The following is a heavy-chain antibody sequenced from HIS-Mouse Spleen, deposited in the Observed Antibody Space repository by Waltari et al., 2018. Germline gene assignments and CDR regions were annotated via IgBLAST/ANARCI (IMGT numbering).Heavy chain of an antibody. CDR3: AREIPYSSSWYDWYFDL. CDR1: GGSISSSSYY. V-gene: IGHV4-39*07. J-gene: IGHJ2*01. D-gene: IGHD6-13*01. CDR2: IDYSGGT. Sequence: QLQLQESGPGLVKPSETLSLTCTVSGGSISSSSYYWGWIRQPPGKGLEWIGSIDYSGGTDYNPSLKSRVTISVDTSKNQFSLKLSSVTAADTAVYYCAREIPYSSSWYDWYFDLWGRGTLVTVSS.